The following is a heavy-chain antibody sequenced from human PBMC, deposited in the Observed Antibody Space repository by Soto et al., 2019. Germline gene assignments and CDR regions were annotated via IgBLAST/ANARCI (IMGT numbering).Heavy chain of an antibody. CDR3: ATDLTRYGEIKYYYYGMDL. Sequence: ASVKVSCKVSGYTLTELSMHWVRQAPGKGLEWMGGFDPEDGETIYAQKFQGRVTMTEDTSTDTAYMELSSLRSEDTAVYYCATDLTRYGEIKYYYYGMDLWGQGTTVTVSS. D-gene: IGHD4-17*01. J-gene: IGHJ6*02. V-gene: IGHV1-24*01. CDR2: FDPEDGET. CDR1: GYTLTELS.